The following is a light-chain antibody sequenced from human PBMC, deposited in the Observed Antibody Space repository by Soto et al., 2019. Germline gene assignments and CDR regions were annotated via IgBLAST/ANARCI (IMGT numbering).Light chain of an antibody. CDR2: GAS. CDR1: QSVSSSY. J-gene: IGKJ4*01. V-gene: IGKV3-20*01. Sequence: EIVLTQSPGTLSLSPGERATLSCRASQSVSSSYLAWYQQKPGQAPRQLIYGASSRATGIQDRFSGSGSGTDFTLTITRLEPEEFAVYYCQLYRTSFGGGTRVEIK. CDR3: QLYRTS.